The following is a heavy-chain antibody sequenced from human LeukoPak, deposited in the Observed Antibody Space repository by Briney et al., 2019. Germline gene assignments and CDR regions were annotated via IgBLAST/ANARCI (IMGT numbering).Heavy chain of an antibody. V-gene: IGHV3-49*04. J-gene: IGHJ5*02. CDR1: GFTFSSYW. CDR2: IRDKSHGGTT. D-gene: IGHD2-8*01. CDR3: TRFMIGMLGNDWFDP. Sequence: PGGSLRLSCAASGFTFSSYWMSWVRQAPGKGLEWVGFIRDKSHGGTTEYAASVEGRFTISREDSKTIAYLQMKSLKMEDTAVYYCTRFMIGMLGNDWFDPWGQGTLVTVSS.